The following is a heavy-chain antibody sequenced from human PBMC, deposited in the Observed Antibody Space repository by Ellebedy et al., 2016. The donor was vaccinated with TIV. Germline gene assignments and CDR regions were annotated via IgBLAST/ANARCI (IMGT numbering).Heavy chain of an antibody. J-gene: IGHJ4*02. CDR2: IKYDGSEE. CDR1: GFTFSSHW. D-gene: IGHD3-9*01. CDR3: ARDSPFYDTLTGFYYLYYFDY. Sequence: GESLKISCAASGFTFSSHWMSWVRQAPGKGLEWVANIKYDGSEEYYLDSVKGRFAISRDNAKNSLILQMNSLRAEDSAVYYCARDSPFYDTLTGFYYLYYFDYWGQGTLVTVSS. V-gene: IGHV3-7*01.